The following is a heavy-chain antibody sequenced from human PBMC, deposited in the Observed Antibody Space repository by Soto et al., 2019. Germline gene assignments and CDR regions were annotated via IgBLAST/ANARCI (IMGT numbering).Heavy chain of an antibody. CDR3: AKGGGSPDY. Sequence: QVQLVESGGGVVQPGRSLRLSCAASGFTFSSYGMHWVRQAPGKGLEWVAVISYDGSNKYYADSVKGRFTISRDNSKNTLYLQMNSLRAEDTAVYYCAKGGGSPDYWGQGTLAAVSS. CDR2: ISYDGSNK. V-gene: IGHV3-30*18. D-gene: IGHD1-26*01. J-gene: IGHJ4*02. CDR1: GFTFSSYG.